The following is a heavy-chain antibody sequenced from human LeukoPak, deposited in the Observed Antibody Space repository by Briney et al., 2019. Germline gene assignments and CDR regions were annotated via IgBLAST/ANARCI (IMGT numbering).Heavy chain of an antibody. J-gene: IGHJ4*02. CDR2: IIPIFGTA. Sequence: GASVKVSCKASGGTFSSYAISWVRQAPGQGLEWMGGIIPIFGTANYAQKFQGRVTITADKSTSTAYMELSSLRSEDTAVYYCAGSLGSIMAPPTDYWGQGTLVTVSS. CDR3: AGSLGSIMAPPTDY. CDR1: GGTFSSYA. D-gene: IGHD5-12*01. V-gene: IGHV1-69*06.